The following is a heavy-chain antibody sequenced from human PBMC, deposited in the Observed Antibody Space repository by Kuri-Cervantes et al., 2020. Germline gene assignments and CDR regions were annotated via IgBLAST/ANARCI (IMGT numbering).Heavy chain of an antibody. Sequence: LSLTCAASGFTFDDYAMHWVRQAPGKGLEWVSGISWNSGSIGYADSVKGRFTISRDNAKNTLYLQMNSLRAEDTAVYYCARGALWFGDYRAYGMDVWGQGTTVTVSS. CDR1: GFTFDDYA. CDR3: ARGALWFGDYRAYGMDV. V-gene: IGHV3-9*01. J-gene: IGHJ6*02. D-gene: IGHD3-10*01. CDR2: ISWNSGSI.